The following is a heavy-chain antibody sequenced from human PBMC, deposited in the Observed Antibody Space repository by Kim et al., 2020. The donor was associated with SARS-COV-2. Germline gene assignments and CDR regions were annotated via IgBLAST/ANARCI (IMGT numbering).Heavy chain of an antibody. CDR1: GFTFSDYY. CDR3: ASTPVGLRFLVWSSRLDAFDI. CDR2: ISSSSSYT. Sequence: GGSLRLSCAASGFTFSDYYMSWIRQAPGKGLEWVSYISSSSSYTNYADSVKGRFTISRDNAKNSLYLQMNSLRAEDTAVYCGASTPVGLRFLVWSSRLDAFDIWGQGTMVTVSS. D-gene: IGHD3-3*01. J-gene: IGHJ3*02. V-gene: IGHV3-11*06.